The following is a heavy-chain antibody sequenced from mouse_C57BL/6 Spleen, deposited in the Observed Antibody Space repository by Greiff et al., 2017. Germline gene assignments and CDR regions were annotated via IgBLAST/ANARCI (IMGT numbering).Heavy chain of an antibody. J-gene: IGHJ2*01. V-gene: IGHV1-69*01. D-gene: IGHD2-3*01. CDR3: ARWDDGYFDY. CDR1: GYTFTSYW. Sequence: VQLQQSGAELVMPGASVKLSCKASGYTFTSYWMHWVKQRPGQGLEWIGEIDPSDSYTNYNQKFKGKSTLTVDKSSSTAYMQLSSLTSEDSAVYYCARWDDGYFDYWGQGTTLTVSS. CDR2: IDPSDSYT.